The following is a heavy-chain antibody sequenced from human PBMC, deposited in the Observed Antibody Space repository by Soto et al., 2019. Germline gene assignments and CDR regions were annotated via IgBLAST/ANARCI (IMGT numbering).Heavy chain of an antibody. V-gene: IGHV4-59*12. D-gene: IGHD5-12*01. Sequence: PSETLSLTCAVSGGSISSYYWSWIRQPPGKGLEWIGEIYYSGSTNYHPPLKSRVTISVDKSKNQFSLKLSSVTAADTAVYYCARGLSGYDREFDYWGQGTLVTVSS. J-gene: IGHJ4*02. CDR2: IYYSGST. CDR1: GGSISSYY. CDR3: ARGLSGYDREFDY.